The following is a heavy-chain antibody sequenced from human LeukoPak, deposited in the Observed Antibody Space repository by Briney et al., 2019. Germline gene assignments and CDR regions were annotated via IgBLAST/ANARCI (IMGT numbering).Heavy chain of an antibody. D-gene: IGHD3-16*01. CDR1: GFTFSSYW. CDR3: ANHRWGCGMDV. V-gene: IGHV3-7*01. Sequence: GGSLRLSCAASGFTFSSYWINWVRQAPGKGLEWVAKIKQDGSEKYYVDSVKGRFTISRDNAKNSLYLQMNSLRAEDTAVYYCANHRWGCGMDVWGQGTTVTVSS. CDR2: IKQDGSEK. J-gene: IGHJ6*02.